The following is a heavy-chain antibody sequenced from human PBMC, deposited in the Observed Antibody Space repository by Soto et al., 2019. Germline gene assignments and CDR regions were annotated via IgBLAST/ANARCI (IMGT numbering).Heavy chain of an antibody. CDR3: ARRNCGGESP. D-gene: IGHD2-21*01. J-gene: IGHJ5*02. CDR2: INHSGST. CDR1: GGSFSGYY. V-gene: IGHV4-34*01. Sequence: QVQLQQWGAGLLKPSETLSLTCAVYGGSFSGYYWSWIRQPPGQGLEWIGEINHSGSTNYNPSLKSRVTISVETSKNQSSLKPRSVTAAATAVYYCARRNCGGESPWGQGTLVTVSS.